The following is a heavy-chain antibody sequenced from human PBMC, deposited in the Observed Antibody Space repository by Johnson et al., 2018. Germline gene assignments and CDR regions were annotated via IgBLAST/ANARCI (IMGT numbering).Heavy chain of an antibody. J-gene: IGHJ3*02. D-gene: IGHD6-13*01. Sequence: QLVQSGGGVVRPGGSLRLSCVASGFTFEAYGMSWVRQAPGKGLECVSGINWNGGSTGYADSVKGRFTIFRENAKNSLYMQMKSLRAEDTALSHCARAFAQQREAFDIWGQGTIVTVSA. CDR1: GFTFEAYG. V-gene: IGHV3-20*01. CDR3: ARAFAQQREAFDI. CDR2: INWNGGST.